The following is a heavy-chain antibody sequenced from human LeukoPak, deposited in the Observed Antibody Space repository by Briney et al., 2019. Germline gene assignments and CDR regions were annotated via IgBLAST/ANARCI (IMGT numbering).Heavy chain of an antibody. D-gene: IGHD2-15*01. CDR2: ISYDGSNK. Sequence: GGSLRLSCAASGFTFSSYAMHWVRQAPGKGLEWVAVISYDGSNKYYADSVKGRFTISRDNSKNTLYLQMNSLRAEDTAVYYCAREIIVWKPGGAFDIWGQGTMVTVSS. V-gene: IGHV3-30-3*01. J-gene: IGHJ3*02. CDR1: GFTFSSYA. CDR3: AREIIVWKPGGAFDI.